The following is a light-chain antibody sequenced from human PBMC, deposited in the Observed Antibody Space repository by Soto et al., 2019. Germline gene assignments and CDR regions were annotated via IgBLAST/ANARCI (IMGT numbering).Light chain of an antibody. V-gene: IGKV3-11*01. CDR3: RQRRNYRPVT. J-gene: IGKJ5*01. Sequence: EIVLTQSPATLSLSPGERATLSCRASQSITDNVTWYQQKPGQAPRLLIYAASNRATGIPARFSGSGSGTEFTTPTSSLQYADVAVYYCRQRRNYRPVTFGQGTRLEIK. CDR2: AAS. CDR1: QSITDN.